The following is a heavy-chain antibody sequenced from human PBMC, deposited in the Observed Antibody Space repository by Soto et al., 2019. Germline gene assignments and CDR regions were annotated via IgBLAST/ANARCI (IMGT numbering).Heavy chain of an antibody. CDR2: IYHSGST. J-gene: IGHJ6*02. CDR3: ARVSGSYYYGMDV. CDR1: GGSISSSNW. V-gene: IGHV4-4*02. D-gene: IGHD1-26*01. Sequence: QVQLQESGPGLVKPSGTLSLTCAVSGGSISSSNWWSWVRQPPGKGLEWIGEIYHSGSTNYNPSLKSRGTISVDKSKNQCSLKLSSVTAADTAVYYCARVSGSYYYGMDVWGQGITVTVSS.